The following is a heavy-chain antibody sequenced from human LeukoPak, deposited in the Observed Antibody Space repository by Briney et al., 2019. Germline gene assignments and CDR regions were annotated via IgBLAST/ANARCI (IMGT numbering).Heavy chain of an antibody. D-gene: IGHD1/OR15-1a*01. CDR1: AFTFSNSG. J-gene: IGHJ4*02. CDR2: MRYDGSNQ. Sequence: PAGSLTLSCSASAFTFSNSGMHWVRQAPGKGLEWGAFMRYDGSNQYYGDSVKGRFTTSRDISKNTLYLQMNSLRAEDTAAYYCAKSFGDSNWHSIDYWGQGTLVTVSS. CDR3: AKSFGDSNWHSIDY. V-gene: IGHV3-30*02.